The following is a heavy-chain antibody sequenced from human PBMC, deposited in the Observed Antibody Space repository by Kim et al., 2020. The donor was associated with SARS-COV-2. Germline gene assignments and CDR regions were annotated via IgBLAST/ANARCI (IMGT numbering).Heavy chain of an antibody. V-gene: IGHV3-30*04. J-gene: IGHJ6*01. CDR3: ARDRGVVTPFGHYYYGL. CDR1: GFTFSSYA. CDR2: ISYDESNK. D-gene: IGHD2-21*02. Sequence: GGSLRLSCAASGFTFSSYAMHWVRQAPGKGLEWVAVISYDESNKYYVDSVKGRFTISRDNSKNTLYLQMNSLRAEDTAVYYCARDRGVVTPFGHYYYGL.